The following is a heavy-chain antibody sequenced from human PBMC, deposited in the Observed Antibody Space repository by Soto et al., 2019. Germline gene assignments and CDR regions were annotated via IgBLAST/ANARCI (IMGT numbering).Heavy chain of an antibody. Sequence: GGSLRLSCAVSGFSVRSNYMNWVRQAPGKGLEWVSVLYAGDRTYYADSVKGRLTISRDSPKNTLSLQMNSLRVEDTAVYYCARDLGYSYGYYYYAMDVWGQGTTVTVSS. D-gene: IGHD5-18*01. V-gene: IGHV3-53*01. CDR3: ARDLGYSYGYYYYAMDV. CDR1: GFSVRSNY. CDR2: LYAGDRT. J-gene: IGHJ6*02.